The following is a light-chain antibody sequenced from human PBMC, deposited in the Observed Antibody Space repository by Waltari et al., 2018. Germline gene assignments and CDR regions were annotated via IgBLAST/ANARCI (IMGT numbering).Light chain of an antibody. V-gene: IGLV2-14*03. Sequence: QSALTQPASVSASPGQSITISCTGTRSDVGGYNYVSWYQHHPGKAPKLMIYDVSNRPSGVSNRFSGSKSDNTASLTISGLQAEDEADYYCSSYTNSITLNYVFGTGTRVTVL. CDR2: DVS. CDR3: SSYTNSITLNYV. J-gene: IGLJ1*01. CDR1: RSDVGGYNY.